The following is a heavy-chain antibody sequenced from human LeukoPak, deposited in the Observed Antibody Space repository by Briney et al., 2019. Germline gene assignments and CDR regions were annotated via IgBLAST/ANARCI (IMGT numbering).Heavy chain of an antibody. CDR3: ARELAVAGTVTHRFDR. CDR2: IHTNEST. V-gene: IGHV4-4*07. CDR1: GGSITSYY. D-gene: IGHD6-19*01. Sequence: ASETLSLTCTVSGGSITSYYWSWIRQPAGKGLEWIGRIHTNESTNYNPSLSSRDTLSVDTAKNQLSLKLTSVTAADTALYDCARELAVAGTVTHRFDRWGQGTLVTVSS. J-gene: IGHJ5*02.